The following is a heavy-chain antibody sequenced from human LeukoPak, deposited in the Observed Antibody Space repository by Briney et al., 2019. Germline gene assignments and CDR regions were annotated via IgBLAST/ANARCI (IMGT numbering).Heavy chain of an antibody. V-gene: IGHV1-18*01. CDR3: ARDPGVMVRGGDYYYYYGMGV. CDR2: ISAYNGNT. D-gene: IGHD3-10*01. J-gene: IGHJ6*02. Sequence: ASVKVSCKASGYTFTSYGISWVRQAPGQGLEWMGWISAYNGNTNYAQKLQGRVTMTTDTSTSTAYMELRSLRSDDTAVYYCARDPGVMVRGGDYYYYYGMGVWGQGTTVTVSS. CDR1: GYTFTSYG.